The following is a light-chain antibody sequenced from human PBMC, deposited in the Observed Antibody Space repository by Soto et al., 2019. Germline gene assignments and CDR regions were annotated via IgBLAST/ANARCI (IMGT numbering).Light chain of an antibody. Sequence: DLQMTQSPSSVSASVGDRVSITCRASQGISSWLAWYQQKPGRAPKLLIYTGSSLQSGVPSRFSGTGAGTDFTLTISSLQPEEVATYYCQQANSFPLTFGGGTKVEIK. CDR1: QGISSW. V-gene: IGKV1-12*01. CDR3: QQANSFPLT. J-gene: IGKJ4*01. CDR2: TGS.